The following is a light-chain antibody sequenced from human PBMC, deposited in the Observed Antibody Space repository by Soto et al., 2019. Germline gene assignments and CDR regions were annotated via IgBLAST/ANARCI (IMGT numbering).Light chain of an antibody. Sequence: QSALTQPRSVSGSPGQSVTISCTGTSSDVGGYNYVSWYQQHPGKAPKLMIYDVSTRPSGVPDRFSGSKSGNTASLTIYGLQAEDEADYYCGSYAVRYSVVFGTGTNVTVL. CDR3: GSYAVRYSVV. J-gene: IGLJ1*01. CDR1: SSDVGGYNY. CDR2: DVS. V-gene: IGLV2-11*01.